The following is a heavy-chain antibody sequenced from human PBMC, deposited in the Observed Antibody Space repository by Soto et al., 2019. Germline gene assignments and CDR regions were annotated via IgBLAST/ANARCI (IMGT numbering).Heavy chain of an antibody. CDR1: GSTFSGYY. CDR3: ARGRCSGGSCYDDAFDI. Sequence: GASVQVSCQASGSTFSGYYMNLVLQAPGQVLEWMGWINPNSGGTNYAQKFQGWVTMTRDTSISTAYMELSRLRSDDTAVYYCARGRCSGGSCYDDAFDIWGQGTMVTVSS. CDR2: INPNSGGT. V-gene: IGHV1-2*04. J-gene: IGHJ3*02. D-gene: IGHD2-15*01.